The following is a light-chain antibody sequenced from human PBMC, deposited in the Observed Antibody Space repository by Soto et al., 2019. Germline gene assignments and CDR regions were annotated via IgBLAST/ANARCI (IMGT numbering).Light chain of an antibody. Sequence: IVLTQSPGTPSFSPGERGTPSCRASQSVSSFLAWYQQKPGQAPRLLIYGVSSRATGIPDRFSGSGSGTDFTLTVSSLEPEDFAVYYCHQFASSPQTFGQGTKVDIK. CDR3: HQFASSPQT. V-gene: IGKV3-20*01. CDR2: GVS. CDR1: QSVSSF. J-gene: IGKJ1*01.